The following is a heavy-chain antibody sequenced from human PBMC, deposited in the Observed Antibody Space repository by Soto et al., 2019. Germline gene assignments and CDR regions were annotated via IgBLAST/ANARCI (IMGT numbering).Heavy chain of an antibody. CDR3: AKGGRQWLVTSDFNY. CDR2: VSHDGRNT. D-gene: IGHD6-19*01. V-gene: IGHV3-30*18. J-gene: IGHJ4*02. Sequence: VQLVESGGGVVQPGRSLRLSCAASGFSFSDYAMHWVRQAPGKGLEWVAVVSHDGRNTHCADSVKGRFTISRDSSKNTVSLEMTSLRAEDTAVYYCAKGGRQWLVTSDFNYWGQGALVTVSS. CDR1: GFSFSDYA.